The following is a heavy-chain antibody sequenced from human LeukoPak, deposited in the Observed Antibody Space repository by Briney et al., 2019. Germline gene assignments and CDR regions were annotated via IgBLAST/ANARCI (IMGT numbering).Heavy chain of an antibody. CDR1: GFTFDDYA. V-gene: IGHV3-43D*04. CDR2: ISWDGGST. J-gene: IGHJ4*02. Sequence: GGSLRLSCAASGFTFDDYAMHWVRQAPGKGLEWVSLISWDGGSTYYADSVKGRFTISRDNSKNSLYLQMNSLRAEDTALYYCAKTQKPQTFYYFDYWGQGTLVTVSS. CDR3: AKTQKPQTFYYFDY.